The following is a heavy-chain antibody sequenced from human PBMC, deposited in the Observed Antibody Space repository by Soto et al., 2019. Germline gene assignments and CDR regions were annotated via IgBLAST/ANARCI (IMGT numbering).Heavy chain of an antibody. CDR2: IIPIFGTA. J-gene: IGHJ2*01. CDR3: AGGNHGWLRLWYFEL. V-gene: IGHV1-69*12. CDR1: GGTFSSYT. Sequence: QVQLVQSGAEVKKPGSSVTVSCKASGGTFSSYTISWVRQAPGQGLEWMGGIIPIFGTANYAQKFPGRVTITADEDTSTAYMELNSLRSEDTAVYYCAGGNHGWLRLWYFELWGRGTLVTVS. D-gene: IGHD5-12*01.